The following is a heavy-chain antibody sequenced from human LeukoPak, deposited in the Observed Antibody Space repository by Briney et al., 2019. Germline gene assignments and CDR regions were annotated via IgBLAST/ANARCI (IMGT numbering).Heavy chain of an antibody. J-gene: IGHJ4*02. Sequence: PSETLSLTCAVYGGSFSGYYWSWIRQPPGKGLEWIGEINHSGSTNYNPSLKSRVTISVDTSKNQFSLKLSSVTAADTAVYYCASYIVGALRYWGQGTLVTVSS. CDR1: GGSFSGYY. V-gene: IGHV4-34*01. CDR2: INHSGST. CDR3: ASYIVGALRY. D-gene: IGHD1-26*01.